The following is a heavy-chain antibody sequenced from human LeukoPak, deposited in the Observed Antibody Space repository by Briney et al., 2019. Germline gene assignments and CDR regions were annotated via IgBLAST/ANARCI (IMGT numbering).Heavy chain of an antibody. V-gene: IGHV3-21*01. CDR3: ARDASGFYLYYYMDV. Sequence: GGSLRLSCTPSGFTFSDYSMHWVRQAPGKGLEWVSSISTSSTYTFYADSVKGRFTISRDNRKNALYLQMSSLTAEDTAVYYCARDASGFYLYYYMDVWGKGTTVTVSS. J-gene: IGHJ6*03. D-gene: IGHD6-25*01. CDR2: ISTSSTYT. CDR1: GFTFSDYS.